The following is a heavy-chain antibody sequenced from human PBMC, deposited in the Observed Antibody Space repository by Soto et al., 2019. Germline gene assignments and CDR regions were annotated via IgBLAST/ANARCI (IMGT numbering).Heavy chain of an antibody. CDR2: VSQDGTA. J-gene: IGHJ4*02. Sequence: GGSLRLSCAASGLTLSTYTMAWVRQAPGRGPEWVAGVSQDGTAHYADSVKGRFTISRDNSRDTVYLQMITLRGEDTAVYYCAKDMRPDGVWDFDYWGQGTLVTVSS. CDR3: AKDMRPDGVWDFDY. V-gene: IGHV3-23*01. CDR1: GLTLSTYT. D-gene: IGHD4-17*01.